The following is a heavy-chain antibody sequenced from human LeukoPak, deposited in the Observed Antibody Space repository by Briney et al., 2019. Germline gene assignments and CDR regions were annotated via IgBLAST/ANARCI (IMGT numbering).Heavy chain of an antibody. D-gene: IGHD3-22*01. Sequence: QPGGSLRLSCVASGFSFSVYAMSWVRQAPGKGLEWVSGISGSGGRTYCADSVKGRFTISRDNSRKTLYLQMNSLRAEDTAVFYCARGGGNFDRSGYYEYYFDYWGQGTLVTVSS. J-gene: IGHJ4*02. CDR1: GFSFSVYA. CDR2: ISGSGGRT. V-gene: IGHV3-23*01. CDR3: ARGGGNFDRSGYYEYYFDY.